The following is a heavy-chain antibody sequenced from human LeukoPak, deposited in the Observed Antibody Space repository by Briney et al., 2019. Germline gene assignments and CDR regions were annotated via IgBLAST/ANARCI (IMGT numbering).Heavy chain of an antibody. J-gene: IGHJ5*02. CDR2: INHSGST. CDR3: ARSLVVVVAASGCDP. D-gene: IGHD2-15*01. V-gene: IGHV4-34*01. Sequence: SETLSLTCAVYGGSFSGYYWSWIRQPPGKGLEWIGEINHSGSTNYNPSLKSRVTISVDTSKNQCSLKLSSVTAADTAVYYCARSLVVVVAASGCDPWGQGTLVTVSS. CDR1: GGSFSGYY.